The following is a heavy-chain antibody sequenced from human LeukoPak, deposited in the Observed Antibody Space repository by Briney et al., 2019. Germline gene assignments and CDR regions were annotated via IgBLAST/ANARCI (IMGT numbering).Heavy chain of an antibody. Sequence: GGSLRLSCAASGFILSRYAMHWVRQAPGKGLEWVAVISYDGSNKYYADSVKGRFTISRDNSKNTLYVQMNSLRAEDTAVYYCASTRSSSWPIYYYFDYWGQGTLVTVSS. V-gene: IGHV3-30-3*01. D-gene: IGHD6-13*01. CDR1: GFILSRYA. CDR3: ASTRSSSWPIYYYFDY. J-gene: IGHJ4*02. CDR2: ISYDGSNK.